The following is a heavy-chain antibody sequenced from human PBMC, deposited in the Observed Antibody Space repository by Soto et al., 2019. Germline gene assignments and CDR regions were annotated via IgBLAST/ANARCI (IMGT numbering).Heavy chain of an antibody. D-gene: IGHD3-22*01. CDR2: INSDGSST. CDR3: AREGNYYDSSGYYYEGGFDY. Sequence: GGSLRLSCAASGFTFSSYWMHWVRQAPGKGLVWVSRINSDGSSTSYADSVKGRFTISRDNAKNTLYLQMNSLRAEDTAVYYCAREGNYYDSSGYYYEGGFDYWGQGTLVTVSS. V-gene: IGHV3-74*01. CDR1: GFTFSSYW. J-gene: IGHJ4*02.